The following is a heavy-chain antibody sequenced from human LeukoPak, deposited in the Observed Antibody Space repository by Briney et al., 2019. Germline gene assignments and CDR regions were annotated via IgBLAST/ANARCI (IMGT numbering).Heavy chain of an antibody. D-gene: IGHD1-26*01. CDR2: INPNRGGT. CDR3: ARDHHTSAYYFDP. V-gene: IGHV1-2*02. J-gene: IGHJ5*02. CDR1: GFTFTGYY. Sequence: ASVTVSCKACGFTFTGYYMHWVRQPPGQGLEWMGWINPNRGGTNYAQKFQGRVTITRDTSISTAYMELSSLTSDDTAVYYCARDHHTSAYYFDPWGQGTLVTVSS.